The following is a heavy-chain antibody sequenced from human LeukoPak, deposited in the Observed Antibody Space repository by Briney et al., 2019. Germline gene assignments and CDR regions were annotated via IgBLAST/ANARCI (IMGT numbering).Heavy chain of an antibody. J-gene: IGHJ4*02. CDR3: AKEGVTMIVVVITTYPYYFDY. CDR1: GFTFSSSA. D-gene: IGHD3-22*01. V-gene: IGHV3-23*01. CDR2: ISPSGDYT. Sequence: GGSLRLSCAASGFTFSSSAMSWVRQAPGKGLEWVSSISPSGDYTYYTDSVKGRFTISRGNSKNTLYLQMNSLRAEDTAVYYCAKEGVTMIVVVITTYPYYFDYWGQGILVTVSS.